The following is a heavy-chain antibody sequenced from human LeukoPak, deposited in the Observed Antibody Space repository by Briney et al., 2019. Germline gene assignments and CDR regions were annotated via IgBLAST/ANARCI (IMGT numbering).Heavy chain of an antibody. CDR2: ISVKDGHT. CDR3: ARESYYDFWSGFRDY. V-gene: IGHV1-18*01. CDR1: GYTFTNHG. J-gene: IGHJ4*02. Sequence: ASVKVSCKASGYTFTNHGISWVRQAPGQGLGWMGWISVKDGHTDYAQNYQGRVTMTTDTSTSTAYMELRSLRSDDTALYYCARESYYDFWSGFRDYWGQGTLVTVSS. D-gene: IGHD3-3*01.